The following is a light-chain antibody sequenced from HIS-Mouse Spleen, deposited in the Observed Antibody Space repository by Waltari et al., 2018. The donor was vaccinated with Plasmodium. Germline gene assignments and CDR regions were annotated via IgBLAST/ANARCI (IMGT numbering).Light chain of an antibody. CDR2: KVS. Sequence: QSALTQPASVSGSPGQSITISCPGTSSYVGGYNYVSWYQQHPGKAPKLMIYKVSNRPSGVSNRFSGSKSGNTASLTISGLQAEDEADYYCSSYTSSSTWVFGGGTKLTVL. CDR1: SSYVGGYNY. J-gene: IGLJ3*02. V-gene: IGLV2-14*01. CDR3: SSYTSSSTWV.